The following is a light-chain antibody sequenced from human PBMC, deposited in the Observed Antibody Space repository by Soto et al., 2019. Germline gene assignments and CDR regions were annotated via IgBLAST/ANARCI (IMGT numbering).Light chain of an antibody. Sequence: DIQMTQSPSSLSASVGDRVTITCRASQSISSYLNWYQHKPGKAPKLLIYAASSFQSGVPSRFSGSESGTDFSLTTSSLQPEDFATYYCQQNYSAPLTFGGGTKVEIK. V-gene: IGKV1-39*01. CDR2: AAS. J-gene: IGKJ4*01. CDR1: QSISSY. CDR3: QQNYSAPLT.